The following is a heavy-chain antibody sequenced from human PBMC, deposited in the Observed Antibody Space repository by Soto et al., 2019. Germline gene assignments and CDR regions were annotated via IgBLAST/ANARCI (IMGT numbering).Heavy chain of an antibody. CDR3: VRDGSKTLRDCFDP. J-gene: IGHJ5*02. CDR2: VYATGTS. D-gene: IGHD4-17*01. Sequence: ETLSLTCSVSGGSMSKFYWSWIRKTAGKGLEWMGRVYATGTSDYNPSLRSRIAMSVDISKKTFSLRLRSVTAADTGVYYCVRDGSKTLRDCFDPWGQGILVTVSS. V-gene: IGHV4-4*07. CDR1: GGSMSKFY.